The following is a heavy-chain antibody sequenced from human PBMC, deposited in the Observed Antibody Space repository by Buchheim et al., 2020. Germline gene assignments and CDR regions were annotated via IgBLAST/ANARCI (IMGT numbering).Heavy chain of an antibody. J-gene: IGHJ2*01. D-gene: IGHD6-19*01. Sequence: QVQLVQSGAEVKKPGASVKVSCKASGYTFTGYYMHWVRQAPGQGLEWMGWINPNSGGTNYAQKFQGWVTMTRDTSISTVYMELSSLRSEDTAVYYCARYSSGWDSYWYFDLWGRGTL. CDR1: GYTFTGYY. CDR3: ARYSSGWDSYWYFDL. V-gene: IGHV1-2*04. CDR2: INPNSGGT.